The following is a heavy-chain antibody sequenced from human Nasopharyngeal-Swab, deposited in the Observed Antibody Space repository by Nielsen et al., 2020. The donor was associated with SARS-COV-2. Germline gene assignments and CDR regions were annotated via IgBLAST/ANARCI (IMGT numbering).Heavy chain of an antibody. CDR3: ARAYYFDS. CDR1: GFTFSSYW. Sequence: GESLKISCAASGFTFSSYWMHWVRQAPGKGMVWVARIKSGGSSTSYADSVKGRFTISRDNAKNTLYLQMNSLRAEDTAVYYCARAYYFDSWGQGTLVTVSS. J-gene: IGHJ4*02. V-gene: IGHV3-74*01. CDR2: IKSGGSST.